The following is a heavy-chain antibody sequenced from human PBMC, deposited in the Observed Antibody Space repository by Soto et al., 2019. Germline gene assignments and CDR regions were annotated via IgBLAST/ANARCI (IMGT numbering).Heavy chain of an antibody. Sequence: PGEALNISCKGSGNSFTSYCIGWVRQMPGKGLEWMGIIYPGDSDTRYSPSFQGQVTISADKSISTAYLQWSSLKASDTAMYYCARQFEGIAVAGSPFDYWGQGTLVTVSS. CDR3: ARQFEGIAVAGSPFDY. CDR1: GNSFTSYC. D-gene: IGHD6-19*01. CDR2: IYPGDSDT. V-gene: IGHV5-51*01. J-gene: IGHJ4*02.